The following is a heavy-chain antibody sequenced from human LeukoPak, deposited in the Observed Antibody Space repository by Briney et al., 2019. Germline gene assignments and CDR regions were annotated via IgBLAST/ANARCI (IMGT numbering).Heavy chain of an antibody. V-gene: IGHV4-59*01. CDR2: VHYSGTA. Sequence: SETLSLTCTVSDGSITNYDWSWVRQPPGKGLEFIGHVHYSGTANYNPSLRSRVTISIDTSKKHFFLKLKSVTAADTAVYYCARVKVVPPASHFDYWGQGTLVTVSS. J-gene: IGHJ4*02. CDR1: DGSITNYD. CDR3: ARVKVVPPASHFDY. D-gene: IGHD2-2*01.